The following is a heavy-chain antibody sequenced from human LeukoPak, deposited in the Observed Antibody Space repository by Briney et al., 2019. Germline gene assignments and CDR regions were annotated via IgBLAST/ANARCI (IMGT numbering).Heavy chain of an antibody. CDR1: GFTFSGYG. D-gene: IGHD3-16*01. CDR3: VRKGGPYTFDH. V-gene: IGHV3-21*01. J-gene: IGHJ4*02. Sequence: GGSLRLSCAASGFTFSGYGMNWVRQAPGKGLEWVASISSSSGYMYCADSVEGRFTISRDNAKNSLYLQMNNLRDEDTAVYYCVRKGGPYTFDHWGQGTLVTVSS. CDR2: ISSSSGYM.